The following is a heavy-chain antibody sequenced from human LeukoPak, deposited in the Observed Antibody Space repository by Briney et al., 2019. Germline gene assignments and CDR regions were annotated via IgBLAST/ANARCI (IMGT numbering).Heavy chain of an antibody. J-gene: IGHJ3*02. CDR3: ARAYRGIDAFDI. CDR2: INPNSGGT. CDR1: GYSFTDYY. D-gene: IGHD1-1*01. Sequence: VASVKVSCKASGYSFTDYYIHWVRQAPGQGLEWMGWINPNSGGTNYAQKFQGRVTMTRDTSISTAYMELSRLRSDDTAVYYCARAYRGIDAFDIWGQGTMVTVSS. V-gene: IGHV1-2*02.